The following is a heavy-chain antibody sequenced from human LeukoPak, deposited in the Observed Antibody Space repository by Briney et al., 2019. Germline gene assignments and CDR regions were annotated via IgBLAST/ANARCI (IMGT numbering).Heavy chain of an antibody. Sequence: PGESLRLSCAASVFTFSSYWMHWVRPARGKGLVWVSRIKSDGSSTSYADSVKGRFTISRDNAKNTVYLQMNSLRAEDTAVYYCATSRTFDYWGQGPLLPVSS. CDR2: IKSDGSST. CDR1: VFTFSSYW. V-gene: IGHV3-74*01. CDR3: ATSRTFDY. J-gene: IGHJ4*02.